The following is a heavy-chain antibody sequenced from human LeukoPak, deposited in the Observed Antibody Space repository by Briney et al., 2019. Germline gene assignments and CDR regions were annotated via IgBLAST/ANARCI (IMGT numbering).Heavy chain of an antibody. CDR1: GFTFSSYN. CDR3: GGDYSGYFDY. V-gene: IGHV3-48*01. J-gene: IGHJ4*02. D-gene: IGHD3-22*01. CDR2: ITRSSSTI. Sequence: GGSLRLSCAASGFTFSSYNMKWVRQAPGKGLEWISYITRSSSTIQYADSVKGRFTISRDNAKNSLYLQMNSLRAEDTAVYYCGGDYSGYFDYWGQGALVTVSS.